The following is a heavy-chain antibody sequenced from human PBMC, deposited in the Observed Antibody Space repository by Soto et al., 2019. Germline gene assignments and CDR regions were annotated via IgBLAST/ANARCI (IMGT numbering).Heavy chain of an antibody. Sequence: GGSLRLSCAASGLTFRSYWVNWVRQAPGKGLQWVANINQDGSEKYYVDSVKGRFTISRDNAKNSLYLQMNSLRAEDTAVYHCARGSNYNFSSGYIYYGMDVWGQGTKVTVYS. V-gene: IGHV3-7*03. J-gene: IGHJ6*02. CDR3: ARGSNYNFSSGYIYYGMDV. CDR2: INQDGSEK. D-gene: IGHD3-3*01. CDR1: GLTFRSYW.